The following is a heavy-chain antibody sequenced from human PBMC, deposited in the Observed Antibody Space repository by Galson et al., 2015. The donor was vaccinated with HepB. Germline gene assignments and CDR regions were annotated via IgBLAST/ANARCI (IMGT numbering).Heavy chain of an antibody. D-gene: IGHD6-19*01. CDR2: INPNTGVT. Sequence: SVKVSCKASGYIFTDYYIHWVRQAPGQGLEWMGWINPNTGVTDYPQRFQGRVTMARDTSITTVYMDLSSLTSDDTAVYFCATGAVAGTGPSSYAFQIWGQGTLVTVSS. V-gene: IGHV1-2*02. CDR1: GYIFTDYY. CDR3: ATGAVAGTGPSSYAFQI. J-gene: IGHJ3*02.